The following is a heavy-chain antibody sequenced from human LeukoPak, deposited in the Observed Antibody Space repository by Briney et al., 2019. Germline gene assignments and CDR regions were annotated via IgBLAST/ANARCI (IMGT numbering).Heavy chain of an antibody. V-gene: IGHV3-23*01. J-gene: IGHJ4*02. CDR2: ISGSGGST. CDR1: GFTFSTYA. D-gene: IGHD6-19*01. Sequence: PGGSLRLSCAASGFTFSTYAMSWVPQAPGKGLEWVSTISGSGGSTHYADSVKGRFTISRDNSKNTLYLQMNSLRAEDTAVYYCAKGGSSGWSYYFDYWGQGTLVTVSS. CDR3: AKGGSSGWSYYFDY.